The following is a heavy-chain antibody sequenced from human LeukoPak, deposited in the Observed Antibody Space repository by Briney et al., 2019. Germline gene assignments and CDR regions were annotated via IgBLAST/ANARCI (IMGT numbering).Heavy chain of an antibody. Sequence: PSETLSLTCAVSGGSISSSNWWSWVRQPPGKGLEWIGEIYHSGSTNYNPSLKSRVTISVDTSKNQFSLKLSSVTAADTAVYCCARESLWGSYRCLDYWGQGTLVTVSS. CDR2: IYHSGST. D-gene: IGHD3-16*02. CDR1: GGSISSSNW. V-gene: IGHV4-4*01. J-gene: IGHJ4*02. CDR3: ARESLWGSYRCLDY.